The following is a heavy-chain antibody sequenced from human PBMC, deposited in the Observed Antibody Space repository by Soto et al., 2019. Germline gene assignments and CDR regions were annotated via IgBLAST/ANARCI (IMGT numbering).Heavy chain of an antibody. Sequence: QVQLQESGPGLVKPSQTLPLTCTVSGGSISSGDYYWSWIRQPPGKGLEWIGYIYYSGSTYYNPSLKSRVTISVDTSKNQFSLKLSSVTAADTAVYYCARDGRAFTMIVGVNAFDIWGQGTMVTVSS. J-gene: IGHJ3*02. CDR3: ARDGRAFTMIVGVNAFDI. CDR1: GGSISSGDYY. V-gene: IGHV4-30-4*01. CDR2: IYYSGST. D-gene: IGHD3-22*01.